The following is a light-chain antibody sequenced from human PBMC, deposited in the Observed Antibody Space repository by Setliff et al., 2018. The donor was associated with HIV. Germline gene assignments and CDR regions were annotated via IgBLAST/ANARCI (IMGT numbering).Light chain of an antibody. J-gene: IGKJ1*01. CDR1: QSVTSSY. CDR2: GAS. Sequence: EIVLTQSPGTLSLSPGEIATLSCRASQSVTSSYLAWYQQKPGQAPRLLIYGASSRATGIPDRFSGSGSGTDFTLTISRLEPEEFTVYYCQQYGSSPRTVGQGTKVDIK. CDR3: QQYGSSPRT. V-gene: IGKV3-20*01.